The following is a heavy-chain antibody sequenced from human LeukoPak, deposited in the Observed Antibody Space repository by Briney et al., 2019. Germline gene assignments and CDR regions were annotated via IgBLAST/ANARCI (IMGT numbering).Heavy chain of an antibody. CDR2: MSGGNGNT. J-gene: IGHJ3*02. V-gene: IGHV1-3*01. D-gene: IGHD6-19*01. CDR1: DYTFTSYA. CDR3: AREMADSTGWNSFDI. Sequence: GASVKVSCKAYDYTFTSYAVHWVRQAPGQRLEWMGWMSGGNGNTKYSQKFQGRVTITRDTSASTAYMELSSLRSEDTAVYYCAREMADSTGWNSFDIWGQGTMVTVSS.